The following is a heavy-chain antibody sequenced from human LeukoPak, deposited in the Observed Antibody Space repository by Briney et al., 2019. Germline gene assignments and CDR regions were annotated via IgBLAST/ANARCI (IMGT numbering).Heavy chain of an antibody. CDR3: ARSFVGTRKRNDY. J-gene: IGHJ4*02. Sequence: GASVKVSCKASGYTFSSYDINWVRQATGQGLEWMGWMNPNSGNTGYAQRFQGRVTMTRSTSISTAYMELCSLTSDDTAVYYCARSFVGTRKRNDYWGQGTLVTVSS. D-gene: IGHD2-21*01. V-gene: IGHV1-8*01. CDR2: MNPNSGNT. CDR1: GYTFSSYD.